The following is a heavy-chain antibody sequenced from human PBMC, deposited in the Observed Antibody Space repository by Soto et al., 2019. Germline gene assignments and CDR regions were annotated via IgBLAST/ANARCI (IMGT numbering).Heavy chain of an antibody. Sequence: QVQLQESGPGLVKPSQTLSLTCTVSGGSISSGDYYWSWIRQPPGKGLEWIGYIYYSGSTYYNPSLKSRVTISVDTSKTQFSLKLSSVTAADTAVYYCARETITMVRGVIETWFDPWGQGTLVTVSS. CDR2: IYYSGST. CDR1: GGSISSGDYY. V-gene: IGHV4-30-4*01. J-gene: IGHJ5*02. CDR3: ARETITMVRGVIETWFDP. D-gene: IGHD3-10*01.